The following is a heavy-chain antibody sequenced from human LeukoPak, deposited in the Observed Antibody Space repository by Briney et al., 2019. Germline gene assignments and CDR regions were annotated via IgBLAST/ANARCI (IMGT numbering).Heavy chain of an antibody. V-gene: IGHV4-31*03. CDR1: GGFISSGGYY. D-gene: IGHD3-16*01. J-gene: IGHJ6*03. Sequence: PSETLSLTCTVSGGFISSGGYYWSWIRQHPGKGLEWIGYIYYSGSTYYNPSLKSRVTISVDTSKNQFSLKLSSVTAADTAVYYCARDNTDGGGYYYYMDVWGKGTTVTVSS. CDR3: ARDNTDGGGYYYYMDV. CDR2: IYYSGST.